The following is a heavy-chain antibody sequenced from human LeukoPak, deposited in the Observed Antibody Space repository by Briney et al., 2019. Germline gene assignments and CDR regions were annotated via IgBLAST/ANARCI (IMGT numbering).Heavy chain of an antibody. CDR3: ARDRVVPAAIKGWFDP. V-gene: IGHV4-39*07. D-gene: IGHD2-2*01. J-gene: IGHJ5*02. CDR2: IYYSGST. Sequence: PSEILSLTCTVSGGSISSSSYYWGWIRQPPGKGLEWIGSIYYSGSTYYNPSLKSRVTISVDTSKNQFSLKLSSVTAADTAVYYCARDRVVPAAIKGWFDPWGQGTLVTVSS. CDR1: GGSISSSSYY.